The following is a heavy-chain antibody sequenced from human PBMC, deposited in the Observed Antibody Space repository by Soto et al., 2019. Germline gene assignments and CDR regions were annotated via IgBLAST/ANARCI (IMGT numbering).Heavy chain of an antibody. Sequence: SVKVSCKASGGTFSSYAISWVRQAPGQGREWMGGIIPIFGTANYAQKFQGRVTITADESTSTAYMELSSLRSEDTAVYYCARDRRILWFGELLRDRDYYYGMDVWGQGTTVTVSS. CDR2: IIPIFGTA. V-gene: IGHV1-69*13. D-gene: IGHD3-10*01. J-gene: IGHJ6*02. CDR3: ARDRRILWFGELLRDRDYYYGMDV. CDR1: GGTFSSYA.